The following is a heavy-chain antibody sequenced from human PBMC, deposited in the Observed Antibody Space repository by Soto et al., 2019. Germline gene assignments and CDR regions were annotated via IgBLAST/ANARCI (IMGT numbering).Heavy chain of an antibody. V-gene: IGHV4-28*01. J-gene: IGHJ6*02. CDR1: GYSISSSHW. CDR2: IYYSGST. Sequence: QVQLQESGPGLVKPSDTLSLTCAVSGYSISSSHWWGWIRQPPGKGLEWIGYIYYSGSTYYNPSLKSRVTMPVDTSKNQFSRKVSSVTAVDTAVYYCARSYRDYGMDVWGQGTTVTVSS. CDR3: ARSYRDYGMDV. D-gene: IGHD5-18*01.